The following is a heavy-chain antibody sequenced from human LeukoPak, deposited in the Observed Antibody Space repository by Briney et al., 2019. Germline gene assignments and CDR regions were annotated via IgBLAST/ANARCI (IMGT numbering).Heavy chain of an antibody. Sequence: SETLSLTCTVSGGSISSYYWSWIRQPPGKGLEWIGYIYYSGSTNYNPSLKSRVTITVDTSKNQFSLKLSSVTAADTAVYYCAREGDGYQDYWGQGTLVTVSS. CDR2: IYYSGST. J-gene: IGHJ4*02. D-gene: IGHD5-24*01. CDR3: AREGDGYQDY. CDR1: GGSISSYY. V-gene: IGHV4-59*01.